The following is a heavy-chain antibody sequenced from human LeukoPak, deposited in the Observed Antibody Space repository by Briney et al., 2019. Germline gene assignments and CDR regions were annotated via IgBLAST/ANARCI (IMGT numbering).Heavy chain of an antibody. Sequence: GGSLRLSCAASGFTFSSSAMSWVRQAPGKGLEWVSAISNNGGYTYYADSVKGRFTISRDNSKNTLYLQMNSLRAEDTAVYYCARDAYGMDVWGQGTTVTVSS. CDR1: GFTFSSSA. CDR3: ARDAYGMDV. V-gene: IGHV3-23*01. J-gene: IGHJ6*02. CDR2: ISNNGGYT.